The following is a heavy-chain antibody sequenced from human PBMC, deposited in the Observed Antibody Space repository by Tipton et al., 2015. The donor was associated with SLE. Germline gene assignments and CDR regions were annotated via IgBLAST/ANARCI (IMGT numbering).Heavy chain of an antibody. Sequence: GSLRLSCTASGFTFSYYNMNWVRQAPGEGLEWVSSISSTGIYIYNADSLKGRFTISRDNAKNSLYLQMNILRAEDTAVYYCAGDRGPEGSGWYFDLWGRGTLVTVST. CDR2: ISSTGIYI. V-gene: IGHV3-21*03. CDR3: AGDRGPEGSGWYFDL. D-gene: IGHD3-10*01. CDR1: GFTFSYYN. J-gene: IGHJ2*01.